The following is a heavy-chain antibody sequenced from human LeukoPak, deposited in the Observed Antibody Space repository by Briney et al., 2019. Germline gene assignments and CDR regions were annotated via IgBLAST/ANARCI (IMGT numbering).Heavy chain of an antibody. Sequence: GGSLRLSCAASGFTFSSYWMSWVRQAPGKGLEWVAVISYDGSNKYYADSVKGRFTISRDNSKNTLYLQMNSLRAEDTAVYYCARDQSGYDSFYYYGMDVWGQGTTVTVSS. D-gene: IGHD5-12*01. CDR3: ARDQSGYDSFYYYGMDV. J-gene: IGHJ6*02. CDR1: GFTFSSYW. CDR2: ISYDGSNK. V-gene: IGHV3-30*03.